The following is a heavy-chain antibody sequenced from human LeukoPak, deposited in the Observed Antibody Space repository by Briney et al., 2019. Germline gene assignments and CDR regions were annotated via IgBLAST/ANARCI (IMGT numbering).Heavy chain of an antibody. V-gene: IGHV4-59*01. CDR2: IYYSGST. CDR3: AGGYSSGWYQFDY. D-gene: IGHD6-19*01. Sequence: PSETLSLTCTVSGGSISSYYWSWIRQPPGKGLEWIGYIYYSGSTNYNPSLKSRVTISVDTSKNQFSLKLSSVTAADTAVYCCAGGYSSGWYQFDYWGQGTLVTVSS. J-gene: IGHJ4*02. CDR1: GGSISSYY.